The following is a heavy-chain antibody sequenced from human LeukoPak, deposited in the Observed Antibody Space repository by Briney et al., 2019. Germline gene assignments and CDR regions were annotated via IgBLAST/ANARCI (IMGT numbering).Heavy chain of an antibody. CDR2: ISSSGSTI. V-gene: IGHV3-48*03. CDR1: GFTFSSYE. J-gene: IGHJ4*02. CDR3: ARDYGGSSPFDY. Sequence: GGSLRLSCAASGFTFSSYEMNWVRQSPGKGLEWVAYISSSGSTIYYADSVKGRFTISRDNAKNSLYLQMNSLRAEDTAVYYCARDYGGSSPFDYWGQGTLVTVSS. D-gene: IGHD4-23*01.